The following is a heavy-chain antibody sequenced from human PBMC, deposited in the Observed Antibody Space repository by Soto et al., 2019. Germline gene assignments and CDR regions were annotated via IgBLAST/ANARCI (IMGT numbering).Heavy chain of an antibody. CDR2: VSYEGSNK. Sequence: PGGSLRLSCEASGFTFSGYGMHWVRQAPGKGLEWVSFVSYEGSNKYYADSVKGRFTISKDNSKNTINLQMNSLRAEDTAVYYCAKEERHIVYNIDYCDMGTVVPVSS. J-gene: IGHJ4*02. D-gene: IGHD2-21*01. CDR3: AKEERHIVYNIDY. CDR1: GFTFSGYG. V-gene: IGHV3-30*18.